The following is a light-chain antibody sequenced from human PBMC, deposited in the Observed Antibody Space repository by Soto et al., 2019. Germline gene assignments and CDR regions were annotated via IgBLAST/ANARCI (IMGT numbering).Light chain of an antibody. CDR3: QQNNRYPWT. CDR2: KAS. CDR1: QNINNW. Sequence: DIQMTQSPSTLPASVGDRVTITCRASQNINNWLAWYQQKPGKGPSLLIYKASNLESGVSSRFSDSGSGTEFTLTISSLQPDDIGTYYCQQNNRYPWTFGQGTKVEIK. J-gene: IGKJ1*01. V-gene: IGKV1-5*03.